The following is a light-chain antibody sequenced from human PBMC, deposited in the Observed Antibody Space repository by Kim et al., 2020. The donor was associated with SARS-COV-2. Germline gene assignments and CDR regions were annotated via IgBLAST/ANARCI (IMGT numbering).Light chain of an antibody. CDR1: QSVSSY. J-gene: IGKJ1*01. V-gene: IGKV3-11*01. CDR3: QHRSSWPWT. Sequence: EIVLTQSPGTLSLSPGERATLSCGASQSVSSYLAWYQQKPGQAPRLLIYAASNRATGIPARFSGSGSGTDFTLTISSLEPEDFAVYYCQHRSSWPWTFGQGTKVDIK. CDR2: AAS.